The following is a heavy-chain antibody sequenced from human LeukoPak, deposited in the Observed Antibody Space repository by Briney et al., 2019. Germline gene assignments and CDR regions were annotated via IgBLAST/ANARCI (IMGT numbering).Heavy chain of an antibody. D-gene: IGHD5-18*01. CDR3: ARGWKYRNGYTVTELGSGYFDY. V-gene: IGHV4-4*07. Sequence: SETLSLTCTVSGGSISSFYWSWIRQPAGKGLEWIGRIYTSGSTNYNPSLKSRVTISVDTSKNQFSLKLSSVTAADTAVYYCARGWKYRNGYTVTELGSGYFDYWGQGTLVTVSS. J-gene: IGHJ4*02. CDR1: GGSISSFY. CDR2: IYTSGST.